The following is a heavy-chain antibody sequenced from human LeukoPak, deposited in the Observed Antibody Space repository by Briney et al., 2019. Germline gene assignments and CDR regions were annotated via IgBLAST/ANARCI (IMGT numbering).Heavy chain of an antibody. CDR2: IRSKAYGGTT. J-gene: IGHJ5*02. CDR3: TRVLRAIRGNWFDL. V-gene: IGHV3-49*04. D-gene: IGHD3-10*01. Sequence: GGSLRLSCTASGFTFGVYAMSWVRQAPGEGREWVGFIRSKAYGGTTEYAASVKGRFTISRDDSKSIAYLQMYSLKTEDTAVYYCTRVLRAIRGNWFDLWGQGTLVTVSS. CDR1: GFTFGVYA.